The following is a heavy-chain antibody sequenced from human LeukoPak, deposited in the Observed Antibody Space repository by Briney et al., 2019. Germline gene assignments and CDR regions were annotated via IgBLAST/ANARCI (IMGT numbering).Heavy chain of an antibody. CDR1: GFTFDDYG. Sequence: PGGSLRLSCAASGFTFDDYGMSWVRHAPGKGLEWVSGINWNGGSTVYADSVKGRFTISRDNAKNSLYLQMNSLRAEDTALYYCARDGYHGEYFFDYWGQGTLVTVSS. J-gene: IGHJ4*02. CDR2: INWNGGST. V-gene: IGHV3-20*04. CDR3: ARDGYHGEYFFDY. D-gene: IGHD4-17*01.